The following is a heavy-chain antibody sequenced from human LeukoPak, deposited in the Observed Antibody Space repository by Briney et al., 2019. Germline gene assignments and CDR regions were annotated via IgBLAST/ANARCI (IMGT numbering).Heavy chain of an antibody. CDR2: ISSNGGST. D-gene: IGHD6-19*01. CDR3: AKPKFTVAGSNYFDY. J-gene: IGHJ4*02. CDR1: GFTFSSYA. V-gene: IGHV3-23*01. Sequence: GGSLRLSCAASGFTFSSYAMSWVRQAPGKGLEWVSAISSNGGSTYYADSVKGRFTISRDNSKNTLFLQMNSLRAEDTAVYYCAKPKFTVAGSNYFDYWGQGTLVTVSS.